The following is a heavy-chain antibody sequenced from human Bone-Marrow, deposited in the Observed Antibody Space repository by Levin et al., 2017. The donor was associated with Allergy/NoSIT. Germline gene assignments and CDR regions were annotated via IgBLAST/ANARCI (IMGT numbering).Heavy chain of an antibody. CDR3: ARGKYEYYDSDDYYRPFDF. J-gene: IGHJ4*02. Sequence: GESLKISCQASGYIFTNYPIIWVRQAPRQGLEWVGWINTKTGNPKHAQGFTGRFVFSLDTSVNTAYLQITSLKSEDTAVYYCARGKYEYYDSDDYYRPFDFWGQGALITVSS. CDR2: INTKTGNP. V-gene: IGHV7-4-1*02. CDR1: GYIFTNYP. D-gene: IGHD3-22*01.